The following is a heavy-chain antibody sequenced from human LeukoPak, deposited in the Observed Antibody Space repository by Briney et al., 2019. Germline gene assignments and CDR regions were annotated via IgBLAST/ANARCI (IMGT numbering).Heavy chain of an antibody. Sequence: PGGSLRLSCAVSGFTFSGFGMSWSRQARGKGLEGVASINSDGSEGYYADVVKGRFTISRDNAKNSLYLQINSLRAEDTAVYYCARSSYSSSSSVWGQGTMVTVSS. CDR3: ARSSYSSSSSV. D-gene: IGHD6-6*01. J-gene: IGHJ3*01. CDR2: INSDGSEG. CDR1: GFTFSGFG. V-gene: IGHV3-7*03.